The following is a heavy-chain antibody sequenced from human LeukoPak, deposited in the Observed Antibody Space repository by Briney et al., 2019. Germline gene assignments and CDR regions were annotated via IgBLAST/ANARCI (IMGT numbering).Heavy chain of an antibody. CDR1: GFTFDDYA. V-gene: IGHV3-9*01. CDR2: ISWNSGSI. D-gene: IGHD6-13*01. Sequence: GGSLRLSCAASGFTFDDYAMHWVRQAPGKGLEWVSGISWNSGSIGYADSVKGRFTISRDNAKNSLYLQMNSLRAEDTALYYCAKSPFRIAAAGGGYYFDYWGQGTLVTVSS. CDR3: AKSPFRIAAAGGGYYFDY. J-gene: IGHJ4*02.